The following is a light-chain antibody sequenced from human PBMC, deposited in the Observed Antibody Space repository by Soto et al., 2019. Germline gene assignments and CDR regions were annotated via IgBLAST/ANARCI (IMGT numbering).Light chain of an antibody. CDR2: KAS. Sequence: DIQITQSPSTLSASVGDRVTITCRASQSIINWLGWYQQKPGKAPKLLIYKASSLESGVPSRFSGSGSGTDFTLTINRLQPDDFATYYCQHYNSFPWTFGQGTKVEIK. CDR3: QHYNSFPWT. V-gene: IGKV1-5*03. CDR1: QSIINW. J-gene: IGKJ1*01.